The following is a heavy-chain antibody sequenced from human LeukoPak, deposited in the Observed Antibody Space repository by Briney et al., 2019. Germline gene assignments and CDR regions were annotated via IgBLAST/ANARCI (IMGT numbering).Heavy chain of an antibody. Sequence: GGSLRLSCAASGFTFSSYAMSWVRQAAGKGLEWVSAISDTGANTYYADSVKGRFTISRDNSKNTLYLQMNSLRADDTAVYYCANHNIATFDYWGQGTLVTVSS. CDR2: ISDTGANT. CDR1: GFTFSSYA. CDR3: ANHNIATFDY. J-gene: IGHJ4*02. V-gene: IGHV3-23*01. D-gene: IGHD2/OR15-2a*01.